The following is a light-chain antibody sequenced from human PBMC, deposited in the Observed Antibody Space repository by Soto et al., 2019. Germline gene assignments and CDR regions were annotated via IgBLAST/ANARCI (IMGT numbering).Light chain of an antibody. V-gene: IGKV3D-15*01. CDR2: DAS. CDR1: QSVSSN. CDR3: QQYNDWPPLT. Sequence: EIVMTQSPATLSVSPGERATLSCRASQSVSSNLAWYQQKPGQAPRLLIYDASNRATGIPARFSGSGSGTDFTLTISSLQSEDFAVYYCQQYNDWPPLTFGGGTKVDIK. J-gene: IGKJ4*01.